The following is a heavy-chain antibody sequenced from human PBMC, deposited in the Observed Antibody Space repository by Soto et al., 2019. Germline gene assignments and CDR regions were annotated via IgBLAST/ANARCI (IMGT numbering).Heavy chain of an antibody. D-gene: IGHD3-3*01. CDR3: ASPTREWLPPARDYYYGMDV. CDR2: IIPIFGTA. V-gene: IGHV1-69*06. Sequence: QVQLVQSGAEVQKPGSSVKVSCTASGGTFSSYAISWVRQAPGQGLEWMGGIIPIFGTANYAQKFQGRVTITADKSTSTAYMELSSLRSEDTAVYYCASPTREWLPPARDYYYGMDVWGQGTTVTVSS. J-gene: IGHJ6*02. CDR1: GGTFSSYA.